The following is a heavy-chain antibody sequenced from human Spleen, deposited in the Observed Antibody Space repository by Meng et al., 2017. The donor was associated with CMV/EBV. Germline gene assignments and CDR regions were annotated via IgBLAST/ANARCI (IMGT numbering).Heavy chain of an antibody. CDR2: FDPEDGET. CDR3: ATLQTSSGWDDDY. J-gene: IGHJ4*02. V-gene: IGHV1-24*01. Sequence: QVQLGQSWAEVKKPGASVKVSCKVSGYTLTELSMHWVRQAPGKGLEWMGGFDPEDGETIYAQKFQGRVTITADESTSTAYMELSSLRSEDTAVYYCATLQTSSGWDDDYWGQGTLVTVSS. CDR1: GYTLTELS. D-gene: IGHD6-19*01.